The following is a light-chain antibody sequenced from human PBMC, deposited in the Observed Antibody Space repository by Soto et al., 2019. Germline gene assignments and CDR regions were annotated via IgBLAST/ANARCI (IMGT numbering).Light chain of an antibody. CDR1: QSVSSY. Sequence: EIVLTQSPATLSLSPGERATLSCRASQSVSSYLAWYQQKPGQAPRLLIYDASNRATGIPARFSGSGSGTDFTLTISSLEPEDFAVYYCQQRSNWRGVTFGPGTKVAIK. CDR3: QQRSNWRGVT. CDR2: DAS. J-gene: IGKJ3*01. V-gene: IGKV3-11*01.